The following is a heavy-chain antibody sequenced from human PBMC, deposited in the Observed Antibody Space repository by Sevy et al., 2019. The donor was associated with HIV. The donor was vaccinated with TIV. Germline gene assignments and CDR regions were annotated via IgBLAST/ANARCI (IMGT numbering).Heavy chain of an antibody. Sequence: GGSLRLSCAASGFTFNMYWMTWVRQAPGKGLEWVANIKEDGSERNYLDSVKGRFTISGDNAKESLYLQINSLRAEDTAVYYCARHCSGGSCYSLLPHYYYGMDVWGQGTTVTVSS. CDR3: ARHCSGGSCYSLLPHYYYGMDV. D-gene: IGHD2-15*01. J-gene: IGHJ6*02. CDR1: GFTFNMYW. V-gene: IGHV3-7*01. CDR2: IKEDGSER.